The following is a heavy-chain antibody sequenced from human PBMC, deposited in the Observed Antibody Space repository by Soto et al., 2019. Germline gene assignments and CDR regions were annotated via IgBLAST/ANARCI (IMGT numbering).Heavy chain of an antibody. CDR2: ISYDGSNK. V-gene: IGHV3-30-3*01. J-gene: IGHJ3*02. D-gene: IGHD6-13*01. Sequence: GGSLRLSCAASGFTFSSYAMHWVRQAPGKGLGWVAVISYDGSNKYYADSVKGRFTISRDNSKNTLYLQMNSLRAEDTAVYYCARDLYSSSWYRGRSDAFDIWGQGTMVTVSS. CDR1: GFTFSSYA. CDR3: ARDLYSSSWYRGRSDAFDI.